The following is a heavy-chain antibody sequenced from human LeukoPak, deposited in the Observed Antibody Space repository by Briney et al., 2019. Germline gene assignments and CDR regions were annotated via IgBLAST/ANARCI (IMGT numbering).Heavy chain of an antibody. CDR3: ARAGGSGSYSVRVYNWFDP. J-gene: IGHJ5*02. V-gene: IGHV4-59*01. CDR1: GGSISSYY. Sequence: RTSETLSLTCTVSGGSISSYYWSWIRQPPGKGLEWIGYIYYSGSTNYNPSLKSRVTISVDTSKNQFSLKLSSVTAADPAVYYCARAGGSGSYSVRVYNWFDPWGQGTLVTVSS. CDR2: IYYSGST. D-gene: IGHD3-10*01.